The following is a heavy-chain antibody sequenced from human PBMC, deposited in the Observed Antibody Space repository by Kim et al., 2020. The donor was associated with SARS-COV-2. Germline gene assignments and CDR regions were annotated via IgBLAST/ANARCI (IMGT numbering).Heavy chain of an antibody. CDR3: AKDHPSRGWPTFDS. V-gene: IGHV3-23*05. Sequence: GGSLRLSCRASGFAFGAYAMTWVRQAPGKGLEWVASVNNGNNPYYANSVKGRFTVSRDNAEITLYLQMNGLRVEDTALYYCAKDHPSRGWPTFDSWGQGTLVTVSS. CDR2: VNNGNNP. J-gene: IGHJ4*02. D-gene: IGHD6-19*01. CDR1: GFAFGAYA.